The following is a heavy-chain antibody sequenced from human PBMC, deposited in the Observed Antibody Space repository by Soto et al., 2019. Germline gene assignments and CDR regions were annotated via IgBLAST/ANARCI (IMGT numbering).Heavy chain of an antibody. CDR2: ISNRGDT. V-gene: IGHV3-66*01. J-gene: IGHJ3*02. D-gene: IGHD2-15*01. Sequence: EVQLVESGGGLVQPGGSLRLSCTASGFIVSDTYVNWVRQAPGKGLEWVSVISNRGDTHYADSVRGRFSLSRDISDNNLHLQMNSLRVEATAVYYCAREPRYCRGGSCSITGDAYDIWGQGTMVTVSS. CDR3: AREPRYCRGGSCSITGDAYDI. CDR1: GFIVSDTY.